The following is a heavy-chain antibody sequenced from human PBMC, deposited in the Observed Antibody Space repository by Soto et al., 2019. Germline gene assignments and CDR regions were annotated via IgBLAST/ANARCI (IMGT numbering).Heavy chain of an antibody. V-gene: IGHV4-4*07. Sequence: QVQLQESGPGLVKPSETLSLTCTVSGGSINSYYWSWIRQPAGKGLEWIGRIYTSGSTNYNPSLTSRVTMSVDTPKNQFSLKLTSVTAADTAVYYCARDRDIVVVVASAYDIWGQGTMVIVST. CDR2: IYTSGST. CDR1: GGSINSYY. CDR3: ARDRDIVVVVASAYDI. D-gene: IGHD2-15*01. J-gene: IGHJ3*02.